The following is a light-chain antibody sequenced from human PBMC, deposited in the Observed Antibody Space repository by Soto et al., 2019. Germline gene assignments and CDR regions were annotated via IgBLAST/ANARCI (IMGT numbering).Light chain of an antibody. CDR3: QQYGDSPFT. CDR2: GAS. V-gene: IGKV3-20*01. CDR1: QSVSRSY. J-gene: IGKJ4*01. Sequence: ENLLTQSPGTLSLSPGERATLSCRASQSVSRSYLAWYQQKPGQAPRLLIDGASRRLNGIPDRFSGSGFGTDFTLTISRLEPEDFAVYYCQQYGDSPFTFGGGTRVNIK.